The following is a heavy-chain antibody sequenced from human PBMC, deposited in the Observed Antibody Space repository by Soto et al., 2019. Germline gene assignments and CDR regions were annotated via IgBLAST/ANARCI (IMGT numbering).Heavy chain of an antibody. Sequence: GESLTLSCTGSVYSFSTYWIACLRQRPWKCLDWMGIIYPGDSDTRYSPSFQGQVTISADTSTKTAYLQWSSLKASDTAIYYCARLPQFLWFGALTSRAHYFNYWGPGTLVTVSS. CDR3: ARLPQFLWFGALTSRAHYFNY. V-gene: IGHV5-51*01. CDR2: IYPGDSDT. D-gene: IGHD3-10*01. J-gene: IGHJ4*02. CDR1: VYSFSTYW.